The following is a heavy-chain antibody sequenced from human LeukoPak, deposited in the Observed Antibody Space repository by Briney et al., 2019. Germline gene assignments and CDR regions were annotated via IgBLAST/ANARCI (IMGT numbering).Heavy chain of an antibody. J-gene: IGHJ4*02. Sequence: NASETLSLTCTVSGGSVSSGGYYWNWIRQPPGKGLECLGYMYYDGTSNYNPSFKSRVTISIDSSKNQFSLRLSSVTAADTAVYYCARGRDNYGSGDSWGQGILVTVSS. CDR3: ARGRDNYGSGDS. D-gene: IGHD3-10*01. V-gene: IGHV4-61*08. CDR2: MYYDGTS. CDR1: GGSVSSGGYY.